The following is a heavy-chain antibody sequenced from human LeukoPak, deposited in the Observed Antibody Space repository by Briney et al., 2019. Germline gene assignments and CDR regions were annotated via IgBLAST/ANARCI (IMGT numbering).Heavy chain of an antibody. J-gene: IGHJ4*02. CDR2: ISYDGSNK. D-gene: IGHD6-19*01. CDR1: GFTFSSYA. CDR3: ARDKQWLVWLFDY. V-gene: IGHV3-30*04. Sequence: GRSLRLSCAASGFTFSSYAMHWVRQAPGKGLEWVAVISYDGSNKYYADSVKGRFTISRDNSKNTLYQQMNSLRAEGTAVYYCARDKQWLVWLFDYWGQGTLVTVSS.